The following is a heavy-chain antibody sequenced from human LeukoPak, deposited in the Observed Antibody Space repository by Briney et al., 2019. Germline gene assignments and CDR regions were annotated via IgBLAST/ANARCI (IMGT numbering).Heavy chain of an antibody. CDR1: GFTFSSYA. Sequence: GGSLRLSCAASGFTFSSYAMHWVRQAPGKGLEWVSLIYSGGTTYYADSVKGRFTISRDNSKNTLYLQMNSLRAEDTAVYYCARRAGGYSHPYDYWGQGILVTVSS. CDR2: IYSGGTT. CDR3: ARRAGGYSHPYDY. J-gene: IGHJ4*02. V-gene: IGHV3-53*01. D-gene: IGHD4-23*01.